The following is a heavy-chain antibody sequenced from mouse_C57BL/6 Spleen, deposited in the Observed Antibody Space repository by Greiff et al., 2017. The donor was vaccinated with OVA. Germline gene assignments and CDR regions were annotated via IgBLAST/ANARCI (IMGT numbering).Heavy chain of an antibody. J-gene: IGHJ2*01. CDR2: INYDGSST. CDR1: GFTFSDYY. Sequence: EVQLVESEGGLVQPGSSMKLSCTASGFTFSDYYMAWVRQVQEKGLEWVANINYDGSSTYYLDSLKSRFIISRDNAKNILYLQMSSLKSEDTATYYCAREGAGTRTFDYWGQGTTLTVSS. CDR3: AREGAGTRTFDY. D-gene: IGHD4-1*01. V-gene: IGHV5-16*01.